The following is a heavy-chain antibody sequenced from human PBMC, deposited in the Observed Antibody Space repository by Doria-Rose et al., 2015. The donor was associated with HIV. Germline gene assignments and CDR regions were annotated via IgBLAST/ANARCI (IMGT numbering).Heavy chain of an antibody. CDR1: GYTFINYD. Sequence: QLVQSGAEVKRPGASVKVSCKASGYTFINYDINWVRQATGQGLEWMGWMNPKSGNTGFTQRLQGRLTMTRNTSISTAYMELSSLRSEDTAVYYCARGVNYSNWFDPRGQGTLVTVSS. CDR2: MNPKSGNT. J-gene: IGHJ5*02. CDR3: ARGVNYSNWFDP. V-gene: IGHV1-8*02. D-gene: IGHD4-4*01.